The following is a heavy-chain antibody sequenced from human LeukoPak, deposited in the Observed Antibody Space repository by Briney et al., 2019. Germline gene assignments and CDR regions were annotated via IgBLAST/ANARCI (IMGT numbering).Heavy chain of an antibody. Sequence: GGSLRLSCAASGFTFSSYGMSWVRQAPGKGLEWVSGISWNSGSIGYADSVKGRFTISRDNAKNSLYLQMNSLRAEDTALYYCAPRLWGIAAAGTGESDYWGQGTLVTVSS. CDR3: APRLWGIAAAGTGESDY. CDR2: ISWNSGSI. CDR1: GFTFSSYG. V-gene: IGHV3-9*01. J-gene: IGHJ4*02. D-gene: IGHD6-13*01.